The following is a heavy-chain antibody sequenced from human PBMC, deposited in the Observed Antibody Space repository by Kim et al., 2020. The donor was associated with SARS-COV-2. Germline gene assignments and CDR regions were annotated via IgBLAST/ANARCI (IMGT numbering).Heavy chain of an antibody. V-gene: IGHV3-23*01. J-gene: IGHJ1*01. CDR3: AKVTSGSSGWFEYFQR. CDR2: IRDSGGST. D-gene: IGHD6-19*01. Sequence: GGSLRLSCAASGFTFNSHAMSWVRQAPGKGLEWVSGIRDSGGSTKYADSVKGRFSISRDNSKNTLYLQMDSLRAEDTAVYYCAKVTSGSSGWFEYFQRWGQGTLVTVSS. CDR1: GFTFNSHA.